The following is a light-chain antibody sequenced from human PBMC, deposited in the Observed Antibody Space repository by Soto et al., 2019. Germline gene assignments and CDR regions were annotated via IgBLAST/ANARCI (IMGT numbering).Light chain of an antibody. CDR2: LGS. J-gene: IGKJ1*01. CDR1: QSLLHSNGYDS. CDR3: MQALQSPPT. Sequence: EIVMTQSPLSLPVTPGEPASISCRSSQSLLHSNGYDSLDWYLQKPGQSPQLLIYLGSNRASGVPARFSGSGSAKDFTLKISRVEADDVGVYYCMQALQSPPTFGQGTKVEIK. V-gene: IGKV2-28*01.